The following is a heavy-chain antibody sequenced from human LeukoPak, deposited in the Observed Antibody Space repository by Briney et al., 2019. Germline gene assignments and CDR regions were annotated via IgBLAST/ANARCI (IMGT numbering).Heavy chain of an antibody. D-gene: IGHD2-15*01. J-gene: IGHJ3*02. Sequence: GGSLRLSCAASGFTFSSSAIHWVRQASGKGLEWVGRIRSKADSYATAYAASVRGRFTISRADSKNTAYLQMNSLKTEDTAVYYCTRRQYCSGGSCYSEAFDIWGQGTMVTVSS. CDR2: IRSKADSYAT. CDR3: TRRQYCSGGSCYSEAFDI. CDR1: GFTFSSSA. V-gene: IGHV3-73*01.